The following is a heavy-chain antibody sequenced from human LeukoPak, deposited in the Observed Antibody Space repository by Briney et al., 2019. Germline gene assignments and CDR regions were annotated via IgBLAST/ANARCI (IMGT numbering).Heavy chain of an antibody. D-gene: IGHD3-16*01. CDR1: GGSISSGSYY. V-gene: IGHV4-61*02. J-gene: IGHJ4*02. CDR3: ARDRGGLSPYFDY. Sequence: SETLSLTCTVSGGSISSGSYYWSWIRHPAGKGLEWIGRIYTSGSTNYNPSLKSRVTISVDTSKNQFSLKLSSVTAADTAVYYCARDRGGLSPYFDYWGQGTLVTVSS. CDR2: IYTSGST.